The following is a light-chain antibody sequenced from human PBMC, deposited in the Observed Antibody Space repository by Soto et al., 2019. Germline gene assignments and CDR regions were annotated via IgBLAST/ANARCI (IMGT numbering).Light chain of an antibody. J-gene: IGKJ2*01. CDR1: QSVSSY. Sequence: EIVLTQSPATLSLSPGERATLSCRASQSVSSYLAWYQQKPGQAPRLLIYDASNRATGITARFIGSGSGTDFTLTISSLEPEDFAVYYCQQRSIWPPDTFGQGTKLEIK. CDR2: DAS. CDR3: QQRSIWPPDT. V-gene: IGKV3-11*01.